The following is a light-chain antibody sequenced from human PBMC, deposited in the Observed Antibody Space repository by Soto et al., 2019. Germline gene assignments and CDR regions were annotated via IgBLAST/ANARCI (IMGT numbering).Light chain of an antibody. Sequence: QSVLTRPASVSGSPGQSITISCTGTSSDVGGYNYVSWYQQHPGKAPKLMIYDVSNRPSGVSNRFSGSKSGNTASLTISGLQAEDEADYYCSSYSSSSTPRVFGTGTKVTV. CDR3: SSYSSSSTPRV. V-gene: IGLV2-14*01. J-gene: IGLJ1*01. CDR2: DVS. CDR1: SSDVGGYNY.